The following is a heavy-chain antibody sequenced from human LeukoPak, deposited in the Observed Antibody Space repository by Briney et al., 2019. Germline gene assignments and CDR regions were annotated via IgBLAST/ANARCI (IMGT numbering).Heavy chain of an antibody. J-gene: IGHJ3*02. CDR1: GGSISSYY. V-gene: IGHV4-59*01. CDR2: IYYSGST. CDR3: ARFRRGYSGYPKIDAFDI. D-gene: IGHD5-12*01. Sequence: PSETLSLTCTVSGGSISSYYWSWIRQPPGKGLEWIGYIYYSGSTNYNPSLKSRVTISVDTSKNQFSLKLSSVTAADTAVYYCARFRRGYSGYPKIDAFDIWGQGTMVTVSS.